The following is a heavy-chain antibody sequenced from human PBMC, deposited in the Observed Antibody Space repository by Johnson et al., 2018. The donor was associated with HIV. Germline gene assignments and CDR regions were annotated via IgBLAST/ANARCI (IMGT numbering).Heavy chain of an antibody. CDR2: ISSNGGST. Sequence: VQLVESGGGLVQPGGSLRLSCAASGFTFSSYAMHWVRQAPGKGLEYVSAISSNGGSTYYANSVKGRFTISRDNSKNTLYLQMTSLRAEDTAVYYCATDVYGAREWRPAFDIWGQGTMVTVSS. D-gene: IGHD4-17*01. CDR3: ATDVYGAREWRPAFDI. CDR1: GFTFSSYA. V-gene: IGHV3-64*01. J-gene: IGHJ3*02.